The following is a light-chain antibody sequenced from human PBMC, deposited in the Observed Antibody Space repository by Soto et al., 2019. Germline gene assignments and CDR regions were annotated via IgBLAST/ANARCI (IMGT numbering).Light chain of an antibody. CDR3: SSFTTNNRL. V-gene: IGLV1-40*01. Sequence: QSVLTQPPSVSGAPGQRVTISCTGSSSNIGAGYDVHWYQQLPGTAPKLLIYDDSNRPSGVPDRFSGSKSGTSASLTISGLQPEDEADYYCSSFTTNNRLFGGGTKLTVL. CDR1: SSNIGAGYD. CDR2: DDS. J-gene: IGLJ3*02.